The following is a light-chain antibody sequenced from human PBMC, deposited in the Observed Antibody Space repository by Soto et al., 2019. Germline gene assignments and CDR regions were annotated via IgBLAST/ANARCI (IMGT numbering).Light chain of an antibody. CDR1: SSDVGGYNY. V-gene: IGLV2-14*01. J-gene: IGLJ3*02. CDR2: EVS. Sequence: QSVLTQPASVSGSPGQSITISCTGTSSDVGGYNYVSWCQQHPGKAPKLMIYEVSNRPSGVSNRFSGSKSGNTASLTISGLQAEDEADYYCSSYISSSTSLVVFGGGTKLTVL. CDR3: SSYISSSTSLVV.